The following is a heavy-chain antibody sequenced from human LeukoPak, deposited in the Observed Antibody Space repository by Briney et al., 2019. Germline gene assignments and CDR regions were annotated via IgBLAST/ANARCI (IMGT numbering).Heavy chain of an antibody. J-gene: IGHJ6*04. CDR2: ISSSGSTI. Sequence: RGSLRHSSAASGFTFSSYEMNWVRQAPGKGLEWVSYISSSGSTIYYADSVKGRFTISRDNAKNSLYLQMNSLRAEDTAVYYCAELGITMIGGVWGKGTTATISS. CDR1: GFTFSSYE. D-gene: IGHD3-10*02. CDR3: AELGITMIGGV. V-gene: IGHV3-48*03.